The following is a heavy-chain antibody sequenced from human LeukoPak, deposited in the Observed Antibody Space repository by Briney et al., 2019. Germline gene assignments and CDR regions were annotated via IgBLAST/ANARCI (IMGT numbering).Heavy chain of an antibody. J-gene: IGHJ4*02. Sequence: ASVKVSCKASGYTFTGYYMHWVRQAPGQGLEWMGWINPNSGGTNYAQKFQGRVTMTRDTSISTAYMELSRLRSDDTAVCYCARAGVWFGEITDYWGQGTLVTVSS. D-gene: IGHD3-10*01. CDR2: INPNSGGT. CDR3: ARAGVWFGEITDY. CDR1: GYTFTGYY. V-gene: IGHV1-2*02.